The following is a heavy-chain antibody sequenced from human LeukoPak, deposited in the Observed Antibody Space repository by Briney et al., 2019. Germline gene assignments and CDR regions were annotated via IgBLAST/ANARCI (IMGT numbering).Heavy chain of an antibody. V-gene: IGHV4-38-2*02. D-gene: IGHD2-21*02. Sequence: PSETLSLTCTVSGYIITNNYYWAWIRQPPGKGLEWIASIYHTGNTYYNASFKSRVTLSIDKSKNRLSLRLRSVTAADTAVYYCARDWGHCSGDDCYGARFDPWGQGTMVTVSS. J-gene: IGHJ5*02. CDR1: GYIITNNYY. CDR3: ARDWGHCSGDDCYGARFDP. CDR2: IYHTGNT.